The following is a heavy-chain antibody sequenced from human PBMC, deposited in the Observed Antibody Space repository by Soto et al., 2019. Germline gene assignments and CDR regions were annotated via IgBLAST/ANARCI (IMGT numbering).Heavy chain of an antibody. D-gene: IGHD3-22*01. CDR3: ATGSSGGPLFDS. V-gene: IGHV4-61*03. CDR2: IYYTGST. CDR1: GVSVSSASYY. J-gene: IGHJ5*01. Sequence: SETLSLTCTVSGVSVSSASYYWSWIRQPPGKGLEWLGYIYYTGSTKYNPSLKTRVTISVDTPRNHFSLSLTSVSAADTAVYYCATGSSGGPLFDSRGQGTSVTVSS.